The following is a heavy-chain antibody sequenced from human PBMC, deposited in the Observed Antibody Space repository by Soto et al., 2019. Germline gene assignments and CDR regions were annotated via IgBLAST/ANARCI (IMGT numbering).Heavy chain of an antibody. CDR3: AKVGEKGGDPDLDYFYYGMEV. J-gene: IGHJ6*02. CDR2: ITPTGGGRT. D-gene: IGHD4-17*01. CDR1: GSTFPNYY. V-gene: IGHV1-46*01. Sequence: ASVKVSCKASGSTFPNYYMHWVRQAPGQGLEWLGIITPTGGGRTKYSQKFQGRVTMTRDTSTSTVYMELSSLRSEDTAVHYCAKVGEKGGDPDLDYFYYGMEVLGQGNMGNVFS.